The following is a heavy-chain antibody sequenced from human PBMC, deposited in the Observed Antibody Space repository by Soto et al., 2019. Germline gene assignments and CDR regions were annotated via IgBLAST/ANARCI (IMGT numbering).Heavy chain of an antibody. Sequence: EVQLVESGGGLVQPGRSLRLSCAASGFTFNDYAMHWVRQAPGKGLEWVSLITWNSGTIAYADAVEGRFTISSDNAKISLYLQMNSLRAEDTAFSYSAKATSKRFDSWGPGTLVTVSS. CDR2: ITWNSGTI. CDR1: GFTFNDYA. V-gene: IGHV3-9*01. CDR3: AKATSKRFDS. J-gene: IGHJ4*02. D-gene: IGHD2-2*01.